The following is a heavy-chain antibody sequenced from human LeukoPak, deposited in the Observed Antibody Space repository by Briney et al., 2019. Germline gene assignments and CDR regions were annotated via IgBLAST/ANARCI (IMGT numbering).Heavy chain of an antibody. CDR1: GFTFSDYY. Sequence: PGGSLRLSCAACGFTFSDYYMSWIRQAPGKGLEWVSYISSSSSGYTKYADSVKGRFTISRDNAKNSLYLQMNSLRAEDMAVYYCVAGNGRDSWGQGTLVTVSS. CDR3: VAGNGRDS. J-gene: IGHJ5*01. V-gene: IGHV3-11*06. CDR2: ISSSSSGYT. D-gene: IGHD1-14*01.